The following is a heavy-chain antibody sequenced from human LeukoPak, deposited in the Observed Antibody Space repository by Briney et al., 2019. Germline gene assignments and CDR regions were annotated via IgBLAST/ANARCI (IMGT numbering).Heavy chain of an antibody. J-gene: IGHJ4*01. CDR1: GFTFSSSA. CDR2: ISNSGGSA. V-gene: IGHV3-23*01. CDR3: AKKGSSSWQLYFDC. D-gene: IGHD6-13*01. Sequence: GGSLRLSCAASGFTFSSSAMSWVRQAPGKGLEWVSVISNSGGSAYYADSVKGRFTISRDNSKNTLYLQMNSLRAEDTAVYYCAKKGSSSWQLYFDCWGQGTLVTVSS.